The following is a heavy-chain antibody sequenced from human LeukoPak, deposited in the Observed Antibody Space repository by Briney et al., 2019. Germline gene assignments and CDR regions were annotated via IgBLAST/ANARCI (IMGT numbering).Heavy chain of an antibody. D-gene: IGHD6-19*01. CDR2: IYHSGSP. V-gene: IGHV4-30-2*01. J-gene: IGHJ4*02. CDR3: ARGTGAGTYFDY. Sequence: PSQTLSLTCTVSGGSFSSGGYYWTWIRQPPGKGLEWIGYIYHSGSPYYNPSLKSRVIISVDGSKNQFSLKLSSVTAADTAVYYCARGTGAGTYFDYWGQGTLVTVSS. CDR1: GGSFSSGGYY.